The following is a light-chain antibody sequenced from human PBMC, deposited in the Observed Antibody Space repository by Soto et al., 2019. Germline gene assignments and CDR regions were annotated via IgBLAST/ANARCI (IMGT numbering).Light chain of an antibody. V-gene: IGKV1-39*01. J-gene: IGKJ5*01. CDR1: ETISTF. CDR3: QQSYSTSPIT. CDR2: AAS. Sequence: DIQMTQSPSSLSASVGDRVAMTCRASETISTFLNCYQHKPGKAPKLLIYAASRLQSGVPSRFSGSGSGTDFTLTINGLQPEDVASYYCQQSYSTSPITFGQGTRLEIK.